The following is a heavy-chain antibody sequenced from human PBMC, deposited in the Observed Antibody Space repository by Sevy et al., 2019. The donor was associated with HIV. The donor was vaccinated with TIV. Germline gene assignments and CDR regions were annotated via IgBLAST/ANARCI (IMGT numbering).Heavy chain of an antibody. CDR2: IRGSGGST. Sequence: GGSLRLSCAASGFTFSSYAMSWVRQAPGKGLEWVSTIRGSGGSTYYADSVKGRFTISRDNSKNTLYLQMNSLRAEDTAVYYCHGDYDSSQLASYYYYGMDFWGQGTTVTASS. V-gene: IGHV3-23*01. CDR3: HGDYDSSQLASYYYYGMDF. D-gene: IGHD3-22*01. J-gene: IGHJ6*02. CDR1: GFTFSSYA.